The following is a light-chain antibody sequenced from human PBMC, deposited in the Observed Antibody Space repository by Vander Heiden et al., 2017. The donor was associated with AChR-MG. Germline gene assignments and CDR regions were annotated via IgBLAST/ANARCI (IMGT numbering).Light chain of an antibody. Sequence: KVMTQSPATLSVSLVESATLSCRPILSVCTNASLYQHIPGQTSWLLFYGASSSATGNPPRLSGSGAGTEITHTISAQQSEDLTVYYYQQYTYWPRTFGQGTKVEIK. CDR3: QQYTYWPRT. J-gene: IGKJ1*01. CDR1: LSVCTN. V-gene: IGKV3-15*01. CDR2: GAS.